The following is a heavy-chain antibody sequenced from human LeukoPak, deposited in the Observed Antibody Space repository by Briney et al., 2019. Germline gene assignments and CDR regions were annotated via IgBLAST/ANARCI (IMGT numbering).Heavy chain of an antibody. CDR3: AKDIGRFGELSYGY. D-gene: IGHD3-10*01. Sequence: AGGSLSLSCAASGFTYRSYAMRWLRQAPGKGVEWVSAICGSGGSTYYAESVKGRFTISRDNSKNTLYLQMNSLRAEDTAVYYCAKDIGRFGELSYGYWGQGTLVTVSS. CDR1: GFTYRSYA. V-gene: IGHV3-23*01. J-gene: IGHJ4*02. CDR2: ICGSGGST.